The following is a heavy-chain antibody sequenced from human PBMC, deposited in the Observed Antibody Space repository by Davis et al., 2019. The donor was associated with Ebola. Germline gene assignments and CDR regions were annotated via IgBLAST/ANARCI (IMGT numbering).Heavy chain of an antibody. J-gene: IGHJ4*02. CDR3: ARDAYYDSSGYRPYFDY. V-gene: IGHV3-21*01. Sequence: ESLNIPCAASGFTFSSYSMNWVRQAPGKGLEWVSFSSSSSSYIYYADSVKGRFTISRDNAKNSLYLQMNSLRAEDTAVYYCARDAYYDSSGYRPYFDYWGQGTLVTVSS. CDR1: GFTFSSYS. CDR2: SSSSSSYI. D-gene: IGHD3-22*01.